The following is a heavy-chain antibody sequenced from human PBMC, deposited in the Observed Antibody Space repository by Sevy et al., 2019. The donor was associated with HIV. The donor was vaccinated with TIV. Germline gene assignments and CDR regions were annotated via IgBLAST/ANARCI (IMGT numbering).Heavy chain of an antibody. CDR3: ARGQWEHLY. Sequence: SETLSLTCAVYGGSFSGFSWSWIRQPPGKGLEWIGEIIHTGNTNYNPSLKSRVTISVDTSKNQFSLNLTSVTAADTAVYYCARGQWEHLYWGQGTLVTVSS. CDR2: IIHTGNT. D-gene: IGHD1-26*01. V-gene: IGHV4-34*01. J-gene: IGHJ4*02. CDR1: GGSFSGFS.